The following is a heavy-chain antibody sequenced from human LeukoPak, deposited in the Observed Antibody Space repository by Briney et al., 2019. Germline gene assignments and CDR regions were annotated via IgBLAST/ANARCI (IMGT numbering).Heavy chain of an antibody. CDR2: MYSSGKT. CDR1: GGSISSNY. J-gene: IGHJ5*02. V-gene: IGHV4-4*07. CDR3: ARWMAGPSPVGFDP. D-gene: IGHD5-24*01. Sequence: SETLSLICSVSGGSISSNYWCWIRQRAGAGLELIWRMYSSGKTNYNPSLKRRVTMSVDTSKNQLSLKVTSVTAADTAVYYCARWMAGPSPVGFDPWGQGILVTVSS.